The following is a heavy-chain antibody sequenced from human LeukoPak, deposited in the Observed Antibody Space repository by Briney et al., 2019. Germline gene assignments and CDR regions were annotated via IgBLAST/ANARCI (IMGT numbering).Heavy chain of an antibody. CDR3: ARARYSGSYQGGEIAFDI. CDR2: INPNSGGT. J-gene: IGHJ3*02. CDR1: GYTFTGYY. Sequence: ASVKVSCKASGYTFTGYYMHWVRQAPGQGLEWMGWINPNSGGTNYAQKFQGWVTMTRDTSISTAYMELSRLRSDDTAVYYCARARYSGSYQGGEIAFDIWGQGTMVTVSS. D-gene: IGHD1-26*01. V-gene: IGHV1-2*04.